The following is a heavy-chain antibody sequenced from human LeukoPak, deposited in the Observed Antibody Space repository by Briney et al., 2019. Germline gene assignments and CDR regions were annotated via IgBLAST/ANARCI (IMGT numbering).Heavy chain of an antibody. Sequence: GGSLRLSCAASGLIVSNNYMSWVRQAPGKGLEWVSIVYSGGHTYYADSVKGRFTISRDKSKNTLYLQMSSLRAEDTAVYCCARGIRDCSRTTCYQPFDYWGQGALVTVSS. V-gene: IGHV3-53*01. J-gene: IGHJ4*02. D-gene: IGHD2-2*01. CDR2: VYSGGHT. CDR3: ARGIRDCSRTTCYQPFDY. CDR1: GLIVSNNY.